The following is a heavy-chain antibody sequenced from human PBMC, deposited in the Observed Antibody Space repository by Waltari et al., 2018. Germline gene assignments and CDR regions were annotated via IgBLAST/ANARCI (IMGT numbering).Heavy chain of an antibody. CDR3: ARASTEIDI. CDR1: GGSISSGSYY. Sequence: QVQLQESGPGLVKPSQTLSLTCTVSGGSISSGSYYWSWIRQPAGKGLEWIGRIYTSGSTNYNPSLKSRVTISVDTSKNQFSLKLSSVTAADTAVYYCARASTEIDIWGQGTMVTVSS. V-gene: IGHV4-61*02. J-gene: IGHJ3*02. CDR2: IYTSGST.